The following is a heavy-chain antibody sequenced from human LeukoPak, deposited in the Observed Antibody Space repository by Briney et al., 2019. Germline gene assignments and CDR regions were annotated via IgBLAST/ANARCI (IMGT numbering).Heavy chain of an antibody. CDR1: GLSFSDYY. V-gene: IGHV3-11*01. D-gene: IGHD3-16*01. CDR2: ISSSGTTI. J-gene: IGHJ6*02. CDR3: AGGKSHYYGMDV. Sequence: GSLRLSCAASGLSFSDYYMTWIRQAPGKGLEWASYISSSGTTIYHADSVRARFTISRDNAKNSLDLQMNSLRAEDTAVYFCAGGKSHYYGMDVWGQGTTVTVSS.